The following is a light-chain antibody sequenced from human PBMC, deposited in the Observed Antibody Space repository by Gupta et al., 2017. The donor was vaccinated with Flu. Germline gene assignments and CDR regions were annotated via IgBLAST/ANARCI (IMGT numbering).Light chain of an antibody. CDR1: TGAVTSGHY. Sequence: GTLTLTCGSRTGAVTSGHYACWFQQKPGQVPRTLIYDSTNKHPWTPARFSGSLLGGKAALTLSAAQPEDEADYYCLLSDGGTWVFGGGIKVTVL. CDR3: LLSDGGTWV. V-gene: IGLV7-46*01. CDR2: DST. J-gene: IGLJ3*02.